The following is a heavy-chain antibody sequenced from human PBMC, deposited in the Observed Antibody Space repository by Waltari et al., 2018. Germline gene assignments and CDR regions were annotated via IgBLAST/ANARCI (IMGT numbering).Heavy chain of an antibody. CDR3: TTDLPRRELRGY. D-gene: IGHD1-26*01. CDR1: GFTFSNAW. CDR2: IKSKTDGGTT. Sequence: EVQLVESGGGLVKPGGSLRLSCAASGFTFSNAWMSWVPQAPGKGLEWVGRIKSKTDGGTTDYAAPVKGRFTISRDDSKNTLYLQMNSLKTEDTAVYYCTTDLPRRELRGYWGQGTLVTVSS. J-gene: IGHJ4*02. V-gene: IGHV3-15*01.